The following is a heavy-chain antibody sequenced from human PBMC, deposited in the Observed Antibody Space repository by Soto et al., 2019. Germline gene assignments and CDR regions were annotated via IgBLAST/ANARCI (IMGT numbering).Heavy chain of an antibody. Sequence: GGSMRRSCVPSGIVFNKYWMSWVGLAPGKGLAWMASTKYDESEKYYVESVKGRFTVSRDNAKNSASLHLNSLRVDDTTVYYCVRDVGPITIFGEALSGYFDSWGQGTLVTVSS. CDR1: GIVFNKYW. V-gene: IGHV3-7*03. D-gene: IGHD3-3*01. CDR3: VRDVGPITIFGEALSGYFDS. J-gene: IGHJ4*02. CDR2: TKYDESEK.